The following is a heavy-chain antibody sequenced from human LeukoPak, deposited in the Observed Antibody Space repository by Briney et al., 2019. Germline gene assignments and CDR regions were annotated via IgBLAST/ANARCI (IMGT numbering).Heavy chain of an antibody. CDR1: GYTFTSYD. Sequence: ASVTVSCKASGYTFTSYDINWVRQAPGQGLEWMGWMNPNSGNTGYAQKFQGRVTMTRNTSISTAYMELSSLRSEDTAVYYCARTTRYCSSTSCYPKTYYFDYWGQGTLVTVSS. V-gene: IGHV1-8*01. J-gene: IGHJ4*02. CDR3: ARTTRYCSSTSCYPKTYYFDY. CDR2: MNPNSGNT. D-gene: IGHD2-2*01.